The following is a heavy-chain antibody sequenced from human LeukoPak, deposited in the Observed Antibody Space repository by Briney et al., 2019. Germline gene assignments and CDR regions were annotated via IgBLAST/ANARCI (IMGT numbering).Heavy chain of an antibody. V-gene: IGHV1-69*13. J-gene: IGHJ5*02. D-gene: IGHD3-3*01. CDR2: IIPIFGTA. CDR3: ARFSGRVYDFWSGYKNNWFDP. Sequence: SVKVSCKASGGTFSSYAISWVRQAPGQGLEWMGRIIPIFGTANYAQKFQGRVTITADESTSTAYMELSSLRSEDTAVYYCARFSGRVYDFWSGYKNNWFDPWGQGTLVTVSS. CDR1: GGTFSSYA.